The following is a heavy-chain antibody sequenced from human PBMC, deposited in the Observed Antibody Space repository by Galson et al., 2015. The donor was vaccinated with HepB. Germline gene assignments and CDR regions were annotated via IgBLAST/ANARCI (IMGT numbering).Heavy chain of an antibody. J-gene: IGHJ4*02. CDR2: LSSSGGST. CDR3: ARRPQPFYYDSSGYYYGDFDY. Sequence: SLRLSCAASGFTFSNYAMSWVRQAPGKGLEWVSGLSSSGGSTYYADSVRGRLTISRDNSQNTLYLHMNSLRVEDTAIYYCARRPQPFYYDSSGYYYGDFDYWGQGTLVTVSS. V-gene: IGHV3-23*01. D-gene: IGHD3-22*01. CDR1: GFTFSNYA.